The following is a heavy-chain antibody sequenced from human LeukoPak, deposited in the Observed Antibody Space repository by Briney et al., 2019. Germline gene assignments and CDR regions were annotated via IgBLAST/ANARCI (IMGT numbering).Heavy chain of an antibody. CDR3: ARATTVTTHNWYFDH. J-gene: IGHJ2*01. V-gene: IGHV4-31*03. Sequence: PSETLSLTCTVSGGSISSGGYYWSWLRQHPGKGLEWIGYIYYSGSTYYNPSLKSRVTISVDTSKNQFSLKLSSVTAADTAVYYCARATTVTTHNWYFDHWGRGTLVTVSS. CDR2: IYYSGST. CDR1: GGSISSGGYY. D-gene: IGHD4-17*01.